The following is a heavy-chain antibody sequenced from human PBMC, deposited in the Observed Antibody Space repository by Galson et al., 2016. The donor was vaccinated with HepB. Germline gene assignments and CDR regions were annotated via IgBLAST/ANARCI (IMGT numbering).Heavy chain of an antibody. J-gene: IGHJ6*02. CDR3: AGPVRLEANGYYYFYGMDV. CDR1: GYTFNSYA. Sequence: SVKVSCKASGYTFNSYAFNWVRQAPGQGLEWVGWISASNGKTNYAENLRGRVTLTTDTSTNPAYMELRSLTPDDTSVYYCAGPVRLEANGYYYFYGMDVWVQGTTVTVSS. CDR2: ISASNGKT. V-gene: IGHV1-18*01. D-gene: IGHD2-8*01.